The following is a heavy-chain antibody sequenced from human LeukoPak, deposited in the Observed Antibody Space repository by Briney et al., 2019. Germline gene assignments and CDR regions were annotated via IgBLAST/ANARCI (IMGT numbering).Heavy chain of an antibody. CDR3: VRNVELVTLRAVNGFDI. CDR2: MNPNSGNT. Sequence: GASVKVSCKASGYSFTSYDINWVRQATGQGLEWMGWMNPNSGNTGYAQKFQGRVTITRNTSITTAYMELSSLRSEDTAVYYCVRNVELVTLRAVNGFDIWGQGTMVTVSS. CDR1: GYSFTSYD. J-gene: IGHJ3*02. V-gene: IGHV1-8*03. D-gene: IGHD3-10*01.